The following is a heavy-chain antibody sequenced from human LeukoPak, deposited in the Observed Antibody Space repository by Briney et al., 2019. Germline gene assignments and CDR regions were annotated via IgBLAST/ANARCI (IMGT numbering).Heavy chain of an antibody. V-gene: IGHV3-23*01. CDR3: AKDLSMGATLPYYFDY. CDR1: GFTFSSYA. CDR2: ISGSGGST. D-gene: IGHD1-26*01. Sequence: PGGSLRLSCAASGFTFSSYAMSWVRQAPGKGLEWVSAISGSGGSTYYADSVKGRFTISRDNSKNTLYLQMNSLRAEDTAVYYCAKDLSMGATLPYYFDYWGQGTLVTVSS. J-gene: IGHJ4*02.